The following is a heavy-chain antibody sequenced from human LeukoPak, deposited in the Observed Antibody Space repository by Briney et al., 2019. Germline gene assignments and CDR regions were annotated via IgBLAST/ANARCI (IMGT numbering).Heavy chain of an antibody. V-gene: IGHV1-18*01. CDR1: GYTFTSYG. CDR3: ARVYYDSSGPGEDAFDI. Sequence: ASVKVSCKASGYTFTSYGIIWVRQAPVQVIKCMGWISAYNGNTNYAQKLQGRVTMTTDTSTSTAYMELRSLRSDDTAVYYCARVYYDSSGPGEDAFDIWGQGTMVTGSS. CDR2: ISAYNGNT. J-gene: IGHJ3*02. D-gene: IGHD3-22*01.